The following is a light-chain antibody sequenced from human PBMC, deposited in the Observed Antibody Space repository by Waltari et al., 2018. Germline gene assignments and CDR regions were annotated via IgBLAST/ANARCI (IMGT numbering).Light chain of an antibody. J-gene: IGLJ2*01. CDR3: QSYDSSLSVGV. CDR2: GNS. Sequence: QSVLTKPPSVSGAPGQRVTISCTGSSSNIGAGYDVHWYQQLPGTAPKLLIYGNSNRPAGVPDRFSGSKSGTSASLAITVLQAEDEAEYYCQSYDSSLSVGVFGGGTKLTVL. CDR1: SSNIGAGYD. V-gene: IGLV1-40*01.